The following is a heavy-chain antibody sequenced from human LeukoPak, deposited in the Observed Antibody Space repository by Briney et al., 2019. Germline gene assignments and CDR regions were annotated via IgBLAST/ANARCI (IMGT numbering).Heavy chain of an antibody. CDR3: AKDGGLWVSAHWGDS. Sequence: GGPLRLSCAASGFTFDDYAMHWVRQAPGKGLEWVSGISWNSGSIGYADSVKGRFTVSRDDSKNTLYLQMNSLRAEDTAVYYCAKDGGLWVSAHWGDSWGRGTLVTVSS. V-gene: IGHV3-9*01. J-gene: IGHJ4*02. D-gene: IGHD7-27*01. CDR2: ISWNSGSI. CDR1: GFTFDDYA.